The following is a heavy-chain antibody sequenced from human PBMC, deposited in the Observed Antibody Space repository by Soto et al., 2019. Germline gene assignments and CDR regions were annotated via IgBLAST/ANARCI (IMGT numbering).Heavy chain of an antibody. V-gene: IGHV3-30*18. CDR3: AKDLLSPIVATTGGFDY. CDR2: ISYDGSNK. Sequence: GGSLRLSCAASGFTFSSYGMYWVRQAPGKGLEWVAVISYDGSNKYYADSVKGRFTISRDNSKNTLYLQMNSLRAEDTAVYYCAKDLLSPIVATTGGFDYWGQGTLVTVSS. J-gene: IGHJ4*02. D-gene: IGHD5-12*01. CDR1: GFTFSSYG.